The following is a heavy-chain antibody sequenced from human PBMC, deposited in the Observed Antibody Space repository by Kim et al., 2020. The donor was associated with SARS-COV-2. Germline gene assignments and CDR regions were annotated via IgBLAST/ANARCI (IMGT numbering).Heavy chain of an antibody. CDR3: ARASRGAYMIFGVINWLDP. Sequence: SETLSLTYTVSGGSISSGGYYWSWIRQHPGKGLEWIGYIYYSGSTYYNPSLKSRVTISVDTSKNQFSLKLSSVTAADTAVYYCARASRGAYMIFGVINWLDPWGQGTLVTVSS. D-gene: IGHD3-3*01. CDR2: IYYSGST. J-gene: IGHJ5*01. CDR1: GGSISSGGYY. V-gene: IGHV4-31*03.